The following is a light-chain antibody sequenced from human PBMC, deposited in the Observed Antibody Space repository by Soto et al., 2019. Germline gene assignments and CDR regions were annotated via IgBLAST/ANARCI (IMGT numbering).Light chain of an antibody. CDR2: GNS. CDR1: SSNIGAGYD. J-gene: IGLJ2*01. Sequence: QAVGTQPPSVSGAPGQRVTISCTGSSSNIGAGYDVHWYQQLPGTAPKLLIYGNSNRPTGVPDRFSGSKSGTSASLPITGLQAEDEADYYCQSYDSSLRVVFGGGTKLTV. V-gene: IGLV1-40*01. CDR3: QSYDSSLRVV.